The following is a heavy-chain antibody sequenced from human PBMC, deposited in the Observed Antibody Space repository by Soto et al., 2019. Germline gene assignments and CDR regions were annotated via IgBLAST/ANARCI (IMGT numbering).Heavy chain of an antibody. CDR2: ISAYNGNT. Sequence: SVKGCCQASGYRCSRYCFSWERRATGHGLEWMGWISAYNGNTNYAQKLQGRVTMTTDTSTSTAYMELRSLRSDDTAVYYCASYLFLLNPYSVMDFYGQGTRDTGSS. V-gene: IGHV1-18*01. J-gene: IGHJ6*02. D-gene: IGHD1-26*01. CDR3: ASYLFLLNPYSVMDF. CDR1: GYRCSRYC.